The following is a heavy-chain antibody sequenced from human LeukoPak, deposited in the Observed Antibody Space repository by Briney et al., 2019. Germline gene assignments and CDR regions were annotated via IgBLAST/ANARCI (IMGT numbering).Heavy chain of an antibody. Sequence: ASVKVSCKASGYTFTSYAMHWVRQAPGQRLEWMGWINAGNGNTKYSQEFQGRVTITRDTSASTAYMELSSLRSEDTAVYYCARDRITMVRGVMKALDYWGQGTLVTVSS. J-gene: IGHJ4*02. V-gene: IGHV1-3*01. CDR3: ARDRITMVRGVMKALDY. CDR2: INAGNGNT. CDR1: GYTFTSYA. D-gene: IGHD3-10*01.